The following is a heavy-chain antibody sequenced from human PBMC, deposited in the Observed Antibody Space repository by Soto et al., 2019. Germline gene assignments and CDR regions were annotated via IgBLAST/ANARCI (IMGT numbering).Heavy chain of an antibody. Sequence: LRLSCAASGFTFSSYAMHWVRQAPGKGLEWVAVISYDGSNEYYADSVKGRFTISRDNSKNTLYLQMNSLRAEDTAVYYCAAGYCSGGSCPPFDPWGQGTLVTVSS. CDR1: GFTFSSYA. V-gene: IGHV3-30-3*01. CDR3: AAGYCSGGSCPPFDP. J-gene: IGHJ5*02. CDR2: ISYDGSNE. D-gene: IGHD2-15*01.